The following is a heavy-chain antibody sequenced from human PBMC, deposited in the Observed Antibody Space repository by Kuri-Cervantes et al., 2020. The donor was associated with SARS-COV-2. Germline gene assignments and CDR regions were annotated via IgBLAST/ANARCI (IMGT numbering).Heavy chain of an antibody. Sequence: GGSLRLSCAASGFTFSSYWMHWVRQAPGKGLVWVSRINSDGSSTSYADPVKGRFTISRDNTKNTLYLQMNSLRAEDTAVYYCARDFKLRVEYSSSSQYFYYMDVWGKGTTVTVSS. V-gene: IGHV3-74*01. CDR3: ARDFKLRVEYSSSSQYFYYMDV. D-gene: IGHD6-6*01. CDR2: INSDGSST. CDR1: GFTFSSYW. J-gene: IGHJ6*03.